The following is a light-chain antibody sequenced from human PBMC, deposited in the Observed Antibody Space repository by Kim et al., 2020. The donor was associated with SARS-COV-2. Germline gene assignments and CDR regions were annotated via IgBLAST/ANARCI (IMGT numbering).Light chain of an antibody. CDR1: QSVSSY. Sequence: EIVLTQSPATLSLSPGERATLSCRASQSVSSYLAWYQQKPGQAPRLLIYDASNRATGIPARFSGSGSGTDFTLTISSLQAEDVAVYYCQQYYSTMYSFGQGTKLES. CDR2: DAS. J-gene: IGKJ2*03. CDR3: QQYYSTMYS. V-gene: IGKV3-11*01.